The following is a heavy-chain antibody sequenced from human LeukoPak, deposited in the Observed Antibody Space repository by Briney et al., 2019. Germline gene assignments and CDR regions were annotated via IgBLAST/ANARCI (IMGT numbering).Heavy chain of an antibody. J-gene: IGHJ3*02. CDR2: IFYSGST. V-gene: IGHV4-34*12. D-gene: IGHD3-10*01. CDR1: GGSFRTYY. CDR3: AKSNGYGLVDI. Sequence: SETLSLTCAVYGGSFRTYYWNWIRQPPGKGLEWIGNIFYSGSTYYSPSLKSRVTISLDTSRNQFSLNLDSVTAADTAVYYCAKSNGYGLVDIWGQGTMVTVSS.